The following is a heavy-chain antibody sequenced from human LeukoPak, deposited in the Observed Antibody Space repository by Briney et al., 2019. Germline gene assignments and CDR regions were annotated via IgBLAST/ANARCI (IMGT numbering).Heavy chain of an antibody. J-gene: IGHJ6*03. D-gene: IGHD2-8*01. CDR3: ASSGQCTNGLCRDVGYMDV. CDR1: GYTFTNYA. CDR2: IIPIFGTA. Sequence: SVKVSCKASGYTFTNYAMNWVRQASGQGLEWMGGIIPIFGTANYAQKFQGRVTITADKSTSTAYMELSSLRSEDTAVYYCASSGQCTNGLCRDVGYMDVWGKGTTVTVSS. V-gene: IGHV1-69*06.